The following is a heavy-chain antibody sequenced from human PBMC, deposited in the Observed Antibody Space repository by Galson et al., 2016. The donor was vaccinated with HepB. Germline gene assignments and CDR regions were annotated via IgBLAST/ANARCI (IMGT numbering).Heavy chain of an antibody. Sequence: SLRLSCAASGFTFSSYAMSWVRQAPGKGLEWVSSISGSGGSTYYRDSVKGRFTISRDNSKNTLYLQMNSLSAEDTAVYYCTKDALASDYWGQGTLVTVSS. CDR1: GFTFSSYA. V-gene: IGHV3-23*01. CDR3: TKDALASDY. D-gene: IGHD2-15*01. CDR2: ISGSGGST. J-gene: IGHJ4*02.